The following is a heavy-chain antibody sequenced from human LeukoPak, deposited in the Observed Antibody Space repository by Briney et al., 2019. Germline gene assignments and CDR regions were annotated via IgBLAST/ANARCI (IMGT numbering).Heavy chain of an antibody. D-gene: IGHD5-18*01. CDR3: ARGGYSYGYGGDFDY. V-gene: IGHV3-53*01. CDR1: GFTVSSNY. Sequence: GGSLRLSCAASGFTVSSNYMSWVRQAPGKGLEWVSVIYSGGSTYYADSVKGRFTISRENAKNSLYLQMNSLRAGDTAVYYCARGGYSYGYGGDFDYWGQGTLVTVSS. J-gene: IGHJ4*02. CDR2: IYSGGST.